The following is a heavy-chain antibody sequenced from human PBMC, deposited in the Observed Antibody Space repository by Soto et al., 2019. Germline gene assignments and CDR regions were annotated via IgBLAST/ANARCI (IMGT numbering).Heavy chain of an antibody. J-gene: IGHJ5*02. CDR1: GGSISSGDYY. D-gene: IGHD3-10*01. CDR3: AREKLPARNWFDP. CDR2: IYYSGST. Sequence: SETLSLTCTVSGGSISSGDYYWSWIRQPPGMGLEWIGYIYYSGSTYYNPSLKSRVTISVDTSKNQFSLKLSSVTAADTAVYYCAREKLPARNWFDPWGQGTLVTVSS. V-gene: IGHV4-30-4*01.